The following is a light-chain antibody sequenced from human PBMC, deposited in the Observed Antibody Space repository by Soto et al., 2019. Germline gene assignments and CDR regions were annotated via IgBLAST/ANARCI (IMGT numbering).Light chain of an antibody. CDR1: QTISSY. CDR3: QQSYSTPLT. V-gene: IGKV1-39*01. CDR2: AAS. Sequence: DIQMTQSPSSLSASVGDRVTITCRASQTISSYLNWYQQKPGKARKLLIYAASSLQSGVPSRFSGSGSGTDFTLIISSLQPEDFATYYCQQSYSTPLTFGQGTKVDIK. J-gene: IGKJ1*01.